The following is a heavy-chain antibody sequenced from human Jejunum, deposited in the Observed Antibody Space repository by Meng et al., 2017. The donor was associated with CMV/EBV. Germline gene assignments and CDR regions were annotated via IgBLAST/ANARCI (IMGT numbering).Heavy chain of an antibody. CDR1: GYSFSDYN. D-gene: IGHD4-17*01. V-gene: IGHV1-2*06. CDR3: ARFTVATGAY. J-gene: IGHJ4*02. Sequence: QVQLMQSGIGVKKSGAPGKVSCKASGYSFSDYNVNWVRQAPGQGLEWMGRINAKSGDTKYAQKFQGRVTMTRDTSISTGYMELSSLTSDDTAIYYCARFTVATGAYWGQGTLVTVSS. CDR2: INAKSGDT.